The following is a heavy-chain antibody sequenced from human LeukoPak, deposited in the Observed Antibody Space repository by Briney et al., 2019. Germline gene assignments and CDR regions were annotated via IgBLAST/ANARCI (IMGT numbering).Heavy chain of an antibody. CDR1: GFTFSSYS. J-gene: IGHJ4*02. D-gene: IGHD2-15*01. CDR2: ISGSGGST. CDR3: AKARYCSGGSCYTVVDY. V-gene: IGHV3-23*01. Sequence: GGSLRLSCAASGFTFSSYSMSWVRQAPGEGLEWVSAISGSGGSTYCADSVKGRFTISRDNSKNTLYLQMNSLRAEDTAVYYCAKARYCSGGSCYTVVDYWGRGTLVTVSS.